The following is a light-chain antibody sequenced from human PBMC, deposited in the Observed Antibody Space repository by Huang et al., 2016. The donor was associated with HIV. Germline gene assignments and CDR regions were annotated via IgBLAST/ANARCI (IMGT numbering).Light chain of an antibody. CDR1: QSVLYSSNNKNY. J-gene: IGKJ1*01. V-gene: IGKV4-1*01. CDR3: QHYYSTPRT. Sequence: DIVMSQSPDSLAVSLGERATINFKSSQSVLYSSNNKNYLAWYQQKPGQPPKLLIYWASTRESGVPDRFNGSGSGTDFTLTISSLQAEDVAVYYCQHYYSTPRTFGQGTKVEIK. CDR2: WAS.